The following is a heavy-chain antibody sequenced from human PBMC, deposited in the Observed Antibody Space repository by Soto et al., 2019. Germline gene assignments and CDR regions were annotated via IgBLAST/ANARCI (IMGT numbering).Heavy chain of an antibody. Sequence: GASVKVSCKASGYTFTSYAMHWVRQAPGQRLEWMGWINAGNGNTKYSQKFQGRVTITRDTSASTAYMELSSLRSEDTAVYYCAREEGESSSRLYYYYGMDVWGQGTTVTVSS. J-gene: IGHJ6*02. CDR3: AREEGESSSRLYYYYGMDV. V-gene: IGHV1-3*01. D-gene: IGHD6-6*01. CDR1: GYTFTSYA. CDR2: INAGNGNT.